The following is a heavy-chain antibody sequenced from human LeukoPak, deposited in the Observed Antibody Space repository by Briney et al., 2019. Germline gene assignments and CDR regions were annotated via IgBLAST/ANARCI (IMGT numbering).Heavy chain of an antibody. CDR2: INHSGST. J-gene: IGHJ6*03. CDR3: ARYSSGPAAPPPNLHYYYYYMDV. V-gene: IGHV4-34*01. Sequence: SETLSLTCAVYGGSFSGYYWSWIRQPPGKGLERIGEINHSGSTNYNPSLKSRVTISVDTSKNQFSLKLSSVTAADTAVYYCARYSSGPAAPPPNLHYYYYYMDVWGKGTTVTVSS. D-gene: IGHD2-2*01. CDR1: GGSFSGYY.